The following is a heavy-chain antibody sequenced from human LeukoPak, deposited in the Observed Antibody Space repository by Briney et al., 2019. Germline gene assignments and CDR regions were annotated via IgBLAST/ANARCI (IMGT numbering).Heavy chain of an antibody. CDR2: IYSGGST. D-gene: IGHD5-18*01. Sequence: GGSLRLSCAASGFTVSSNYMSWVHQAPGKGLEWVSLIYSGGSTYYAESVKGRFTISRENSKNTLYLQMSSLRAEDTAVYYCARLDTALVSYYYYYFMDVWGKGTTVTVSS. CDR3: ARLDTALVSYYYYYFMDV. V-gene: IGHV3-53*01. CDR1: GFTVSSNY. J-gene: IGHJ6*03.